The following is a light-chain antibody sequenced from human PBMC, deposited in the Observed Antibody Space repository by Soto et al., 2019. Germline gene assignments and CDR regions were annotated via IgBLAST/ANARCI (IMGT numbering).Light chain of an antibody. CDR2: AAS. CDR1: QGISSY. Sequence: AIRMTQSPSSLSASTGDRVTITCRASQGISSYLAWYQQKPGKAPKLLIYAASTLQSGVPSRFSGSGSGTDLTLTISCLQSEDFATYYCQQYYSYPPTFGRGTKVEIK. J-gene: IGKJ1*01. V-gene: IGKV1-8*01. CDR3: QQYYSYPPT.